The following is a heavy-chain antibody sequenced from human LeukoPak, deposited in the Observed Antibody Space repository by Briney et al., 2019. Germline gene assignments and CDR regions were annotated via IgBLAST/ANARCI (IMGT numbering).Heavy chain of an antibody. CDR3: ARHEYSGSYYGLSWFDP. CDR1: GFTVSSNY. CDR2: IYYSGST. J-gene: IGHJ5*02. Sequence: GSLRLSCAASGFTVSSNYMSWIRQPPGKGLEWIASIYYSGSTYYNPSLKSRVTISVDTSKNQLSLKLSSLTAADTAVYYCARHEYSGSYYGLSWFDPWGQGTLVTVSS. V-gene: IGHV4-39*01. D-gene: IGHD1-26*01.